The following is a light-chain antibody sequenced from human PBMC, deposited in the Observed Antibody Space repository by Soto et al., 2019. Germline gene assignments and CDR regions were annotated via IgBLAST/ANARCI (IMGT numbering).Light chain of an antibody. CDR2: GAS. CDR3: QPYNNWPRT. J-gene: IGKJ1*01. Sequence: IVMTQSPATLSVSPGERATLSCRASQSVSRNLAWYQQKPGQAPRLLIYGASTRATGIPARFSGSGSGTEFTLTISSLQSEDFAVYYCQPYNNWPRTFGQGTKVDIK. CDR1: QSVSRN. V-gene: IGKV3-15*01.